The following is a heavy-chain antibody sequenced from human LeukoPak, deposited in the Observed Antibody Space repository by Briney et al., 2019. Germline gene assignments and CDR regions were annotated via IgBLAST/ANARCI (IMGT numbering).Heavy chain of an antibody. J-gene: IGHJ4*02. CDR2: ISSSSSYI. Sequence: PGGSLRLSCAASGFTFSSYSMNWVRQTPGKGLEWVSSISSSSSYIYYADSVKGRFTISRDNAKNSLYLQMNSLRAEDTAVYYCARGKYSSSLTPDYWGQGTLVTVSS. D-gene: IGHD6-13*01. CDR1: GFTFSSYS. V-gene: IGHV3-21*01. CDR3: ARGKYSSSLTPDY.